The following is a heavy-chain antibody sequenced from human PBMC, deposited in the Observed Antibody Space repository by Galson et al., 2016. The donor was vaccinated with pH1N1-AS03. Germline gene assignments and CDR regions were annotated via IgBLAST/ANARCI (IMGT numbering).Heavy chain of an antibody. Sequence: SLRLSCAGSGLTFSDHHMDWVRQAPGKGLEWVANIKQDGSEKFYVDSLKGRFTISRDNAKNSLYLQMSSLRAEDTAIYYCARGAPGEHLLSPLWNWGQGTLVTVSS. D-gene: IGHD1/OR15-1a*01. CDR1: GLTFSDHH. V-gene: IGHV3-7*01. CDR2: IKQDGSEK. J-gene: IGHJ4*02. CDR3: ARGAPGEHLLSPLWN.